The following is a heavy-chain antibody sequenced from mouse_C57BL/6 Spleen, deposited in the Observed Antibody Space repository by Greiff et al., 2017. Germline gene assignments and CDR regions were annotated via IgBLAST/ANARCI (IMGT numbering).Heavy chain of an antibody. J-gene: IGHJ4*01. CDR3: ARHPLDY. V-gene: IGHV5-12*01. Sequence: EVKLVDSGGGLVQPGGSLKLSCAASGFTFRDYYMYWIRQTPEKRLEWVAYFSNVGGSTYYPDTVKGRFTISRDNAKNTLYLQMSRLKSEVTARYYCARHPLDYWGQGTSVTVSS. CDR2: FSNVGGST. CDR1: GFTFRDYY.